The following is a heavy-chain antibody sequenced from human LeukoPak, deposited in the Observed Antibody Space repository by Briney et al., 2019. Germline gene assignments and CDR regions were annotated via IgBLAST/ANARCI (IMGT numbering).Heavy chain of an antibody. CDR2: INHSGST. CDR3: ARRRNYYDSSGYGFGY. D-gene: IGHD3-22*01. V-gene: IGHV4-34*01. Sequence: PSETLSLTCAVYGGSFSGYYWSWIRQPPGKGLEWIGEINHSGSTNYNPSLKSRVTISVDTSKNQFSLKLSSVTAADTAVYYCARRRNYYDSSGYGFGYWGQGTLVTVSS. J-gene: IGHJ4*02. CDR1: GGSFSGYY.